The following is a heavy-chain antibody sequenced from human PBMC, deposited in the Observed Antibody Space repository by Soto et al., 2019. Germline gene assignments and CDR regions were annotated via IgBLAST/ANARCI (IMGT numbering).Heavy chain of an antibody. D-gene: IGHD3-3*02. CDR2: INAGNGNT. Sequence: QVPLVQSGAEEKKPGASVKVSCKASGYTFTSYAMHWVRQAPGQRLEWMGWINAGNGNTKYSQKFQGRITINREQPGSKAYMELSSLRSEDTAVYYCAREQRDGYIFWFDPWGQGTLVTVSS. CDR3: AREQRDGYIFWFDP. J-gene: IGHJ5*02. V-gene: IGHV1-3*05. CDR1: GYTFTSYA.